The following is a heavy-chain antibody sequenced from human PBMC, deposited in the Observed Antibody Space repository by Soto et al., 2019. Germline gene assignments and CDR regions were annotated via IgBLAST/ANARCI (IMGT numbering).Heavy chain of an antibody. CDR2: IYHSGST. V-gene: IGHV4-30-2*01. D-gene: IGHD5-18*01. CDR1: GGSISSGGYS. CDR3: ARGLDTAMAYNWFDP. Sequence: PSETLSLTCAVSGGSISSGGYSWSWIRQPPGKGLEWIGCIYHSGSTYYNPSLKSRVTISVDRSKNQFSLKLSSVTAADTAVYYCARGLDTAMAYNWFDPWGQGTLVTVSS. J-gene: IGHJ5*02.